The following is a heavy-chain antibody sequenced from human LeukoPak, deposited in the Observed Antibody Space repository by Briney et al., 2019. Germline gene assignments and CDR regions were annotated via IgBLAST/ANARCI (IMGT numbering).Heavy chain of an antibody. CDR1: GGSISSGGYY. CDR3: ARLSRRTEPRTPRNRAQLGIEGGELDV. J-gene: IGHJ6*02. Sequence: PSETLSLTCTVSGGSISSGGYYWSWIRQPPGKGLEWIGYIYHSGSTYYNPSLKSRVTISVDRSKNQFSLQLNSVTPEDTAVYYCARLSRRTEPRTPRNRAQLGIEGGELDVWGQGTTVTVSS. V-gene: IGHV4-30-2*01. D-gene: IGHD7-27*01. CDR2: IYHSGST.